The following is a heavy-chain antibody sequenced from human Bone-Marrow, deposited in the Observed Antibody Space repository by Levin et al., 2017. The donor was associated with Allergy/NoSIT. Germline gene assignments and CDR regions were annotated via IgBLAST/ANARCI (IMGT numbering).Heavy chain of an antibody. CDR3: ARAEGYYDSSGSIGIDY. CDR2: IWYDGSNK. CDR1: GFTFSSYG. D-gene: IGHD3-22*01. J-gene: IGHJ4*02. Sequence: PGGSLRLSCAASGFTFSSYGMHWVRQAPGKGLEWVAVIWYDGSNKYYADSVKGRFTISRDNSKNTLYLQMNSLRAEDTAVYYCARAEGYYDSSGSIGIDYWGQGTLVTVSS. V-gene: IGHV3-33*01.